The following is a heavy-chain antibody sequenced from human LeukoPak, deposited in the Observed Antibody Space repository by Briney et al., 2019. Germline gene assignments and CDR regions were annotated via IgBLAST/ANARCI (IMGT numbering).Heavy chain of an antibody. J-gene: IGHJ4*02. Sequence: GGSLRLSCAASGFTFSSYAMSWVRQAPGKGLEWVGFIRSKAYGGTTEYAASVKGRFTISRDDSKSIAYLQMNSLKTEDTAVYYCARDGPDRYSGYDPDYWGQGTLVTVSS. V-gene: IGHV3-49*04. CDR1: GFTFSSYA. CDR3: ARDGPDRYSGYDPDY. D-gene: IGHD5-12*01. CDR2: IRSKAYGGTT.